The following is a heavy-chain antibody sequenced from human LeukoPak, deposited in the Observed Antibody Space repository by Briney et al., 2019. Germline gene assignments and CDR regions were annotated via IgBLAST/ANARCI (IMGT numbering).Heavy chain of an antibody. CDR3: ARWRYSTMDV. D-gene: IGHD2-15*01. Sequence: GASVKVSCKASGYTFTSYDISWVRQAPGQGLEWMGWISAYNGNTNYAQKLQGRVAMTTDTSTSTAYMELSRLRSDDTAVYYCARWRYSTMDVWGKGTTVTVSS. CDR1: GYTFTSYD. CDR2: ISAYNGNT. V-gene: IGHV1-18*01. J-gene: IGHJ6*03.